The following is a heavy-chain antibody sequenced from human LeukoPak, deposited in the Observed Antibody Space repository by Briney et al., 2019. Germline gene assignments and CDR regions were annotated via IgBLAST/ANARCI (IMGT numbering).Heavy chain of an antibody. J-gene: IGHJ5*02. CDR1: GYTFTSYA. D-gene: IGHD2-2*01. V-gene: IGHV1-3*01. CDR2: INAGNGNT. CDR3: ARDIYCSSTSCFSWFDP. Sequence: ASVKVSCKASGYTFTSYAMHWVRQAPGQRLEWMGWINAGNGNTKYSQKFQGRVTITRDTSASTAYMELSSLRSEDTAVYYCARDIYCSSTSCFSWFDPGGQGTLVTVSS.